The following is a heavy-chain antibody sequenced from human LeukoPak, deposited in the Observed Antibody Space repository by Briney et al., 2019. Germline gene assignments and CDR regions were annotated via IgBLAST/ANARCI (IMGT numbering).Heavy chain of an antibody. J-gene: IGHJ4*02. CDR1: GFTFNNYW. D-gene: IGHD2-8*01. CDR2: INTDGSSR. V-gene: IGHV3-74*01. Sequence: GGSLRLSCAASGFTFNNYWMHWVRLVPGKGLVWVSRINTDGSSRHYADSVKGRFTISRDNAKNSLYLQMNSLRAEDTAVYYCARIGGLYPLDYWGQGTLVTVSS. CDR3: ARIGGLYPLDY.